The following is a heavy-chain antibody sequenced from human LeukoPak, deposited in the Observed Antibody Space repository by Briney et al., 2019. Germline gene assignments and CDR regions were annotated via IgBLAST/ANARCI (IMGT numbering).Heavy chain of an antibody. V-gene: IGHV3-21*01. Sequence: NPGGSLRLSCAASGFSFSSHYMNWVRQAPGKGLEWVSSISSSGGYIYSADSVKGRFTISGDNAKNSVYLHMNSLRAEDTAVYYCARTHNGSSHFDYWGQGTLVTVSS. CDR1: GFSFSSHY. CDR3: ARTHNGSSHFDY. CDR2: ISSSGGYI. D-gene: IGHD1-26*01. J-gene: IGHJ4*02.